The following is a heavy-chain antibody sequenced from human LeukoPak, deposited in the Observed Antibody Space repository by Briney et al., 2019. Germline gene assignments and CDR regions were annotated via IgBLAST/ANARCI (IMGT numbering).Heavy chain of an antibody. V-gene: IGHV4-39*07. CDR1: GGSISSSSYY. CDR2: IYYSGST. J-gene: IGHJ3*02. Sequence: SETLSLTCTVSGGSISSSSYYWGWIRQPPGKGLEWIGSIYYSGSTYYNPSLKSRVTISVDTSKNQFSLKLSSVTAADTAVYYCARDRGIVDAFDIWGQGTMVTVSS. CDR3: ARDRGIVDAFDI. D-gene: IGHD3-22*01.